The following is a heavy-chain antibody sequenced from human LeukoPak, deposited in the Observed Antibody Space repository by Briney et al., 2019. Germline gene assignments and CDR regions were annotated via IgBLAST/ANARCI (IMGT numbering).Heavy chain of an antibody. CDR1: GYTFTSYD. CDR3: ARDLAPKYSYGYMGY. Sequence: ASVKVSCKASGYTFTSYDINWVRQATGQGLEWMGWMNPNSGNTGYAQKFQGRVTITRNTSISTAYMELSSLRAEDTAVYYCARDLAPKYSYGYMGYWGQGTLVTVSS. D-gene: IGHD5-18*01. CDR2: MNPNSGNT. J-gene: IGHJ4*02. V-gene: IGHV1-8*03.